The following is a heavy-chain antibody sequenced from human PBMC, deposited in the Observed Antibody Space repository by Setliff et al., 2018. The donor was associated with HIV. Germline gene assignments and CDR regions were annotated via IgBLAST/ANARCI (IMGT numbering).Heavy chain of an antibody. Sequence: PSETLSLTCAVYGGSFSGYYWTWIRQPPGKGLEWIGEINHSGSTNYNPSFKRRLTISVDTSKNQFSLKLSSVTAADTAVYYCARGLMGATTNGFFDSWGEGTLVTVS. D-gene: IGHD1-26*01. J-gene: IGHJ4*02. CDR2: INHSGST. CDR1: GGSFSGYY. CDR3: ARGLMGATTNGFFDS. V-gene: IGHV4-34*01.